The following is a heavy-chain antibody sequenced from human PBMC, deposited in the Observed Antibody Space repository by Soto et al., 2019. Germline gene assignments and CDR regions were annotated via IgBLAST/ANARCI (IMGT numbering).Heavy chain of an antibody. CDR1: GLIFSNYK. CDR2: INTDGSIT. D-gene: IGHD2-8*01. V-gene: IGHV3-74*01. Sequence: EVQLVESGGGLVQPGGSLRLSCAASGLIFSNYKMHWVRQAPGKGLVWVSRINTDGSITDYADSVKGRFTVSRDNATNPMYLLMNSLTADDTAVYYCARDTNGLHYCVHGTLVTVSS. CDR3: ARDTNGLHY. J-gene: IGHJ4*01.